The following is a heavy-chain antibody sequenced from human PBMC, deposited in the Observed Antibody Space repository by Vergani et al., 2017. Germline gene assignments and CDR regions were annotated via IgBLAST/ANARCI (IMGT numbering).Heavy chain of an antibody. D-gene: IGHD4-23*01. V-gene: IGHV4-39*01. CDR3: ARGGGGNGYYYYYMDV. J-gene: IGHJ6*03. CDR2: IYYSGST. Sequence: QLQLQESGPGLVKPSETLSLTCTVSGGSISSSSYYWGWIRQPPGKGLEWIGSIYYSGSTYYNPSLKSRVTISVDTSKNQFSLKLSSVTAADTAVYYCARGGGGNGYYYYYMDVWGKGTTVTVSS. CDR1: GGSISSSSYY.